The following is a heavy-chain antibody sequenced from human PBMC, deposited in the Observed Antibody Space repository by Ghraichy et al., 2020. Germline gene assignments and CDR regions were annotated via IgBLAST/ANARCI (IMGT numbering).Heavy chain of an antibody. CDR1: GFPFSGHW. J-gene: IGHJ4*02. CDR3: ATYGSGSYYTFDH. Sequence: GSLNISCAASGFPFSGHWLSWVRQAPGKGLEWVANIKYDGSEKNYMDSLRGRFTISRDNAKNSLYLHINSLRAEDTAVYYCATYGSGSYYTFDHWGQGTLVTVSS. CDR2: IKYDGSEK. V-gene: IGHV3-7*01. D-gene: IGHD3-10*01.